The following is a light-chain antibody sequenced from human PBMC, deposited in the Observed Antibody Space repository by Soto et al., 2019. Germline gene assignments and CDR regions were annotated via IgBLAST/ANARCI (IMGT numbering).Light chain of an antibody. CDR1: QVINNY. Sequence: DLQMTQFPSSLSASVGDRVIITCRASQVINNYVNWYQQKPGEAPELLIYAASNLQSGVPSRFSGSGSGTTFTLTISSLQPEDFAAYYCQQTYSLPDTFGQGTKLEI. CDR3: QQTYSLPDT. CDR2: AAS. J-gene: IGKJ2*01. V-gene: IGKV1-39*01.